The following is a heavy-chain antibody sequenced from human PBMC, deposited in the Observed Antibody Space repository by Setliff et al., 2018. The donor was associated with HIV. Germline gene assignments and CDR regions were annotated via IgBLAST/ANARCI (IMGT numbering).Heavy chain of an antibody. V-gene: IGHV4-38-2*01. D-gene: IGHD2-21*01. CDR2: IYHSGST. Sequence: PSETLSLTCAVSGYSISSGYYWGWIRRPPGKGLGWIGSIYHSGSTYYNPSLKSRVTISVDTSKNQFSLKLSSVTAADTAVYYCASSIVVDAFDIWGQGTMVTVSS. CDR3: ASSIVVDAFDI. J-gene: IGHJ3*02. CDR1: GYSISSGYY.